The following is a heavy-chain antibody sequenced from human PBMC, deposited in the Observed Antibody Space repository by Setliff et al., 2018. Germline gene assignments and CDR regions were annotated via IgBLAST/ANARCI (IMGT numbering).Heavy chain of an antibody. CDR1: GYSFNSYG. J-gene: IGHJ3*02. CDR2: ISAYNGDT. CDR3: AISTIFGVVSPTPDAFDI. V-gene: IGHV1-18*04. Sequence: GASVKVSCKASGYSFNSYGISWVRQAPGQGLEWVGWISAYNGDTNYAQKIQGRVTMTTDTSTTTAYMELSRLRSEDTAVYYCAISTIFGVVSPTPDAFDIWGQGTMVTVSS. D-gene: IGHD3-3*01.